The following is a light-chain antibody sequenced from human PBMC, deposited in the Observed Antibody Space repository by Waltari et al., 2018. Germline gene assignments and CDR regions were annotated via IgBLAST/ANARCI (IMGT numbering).Light chain of an antibody. CDR2: DDP. CDR1: DIRDKT. CDR3: QVWDGDADHPV. V-gene: IGLV3-21*03. J-gene: IGLJ2*01. Sequence: YELTQPPSVSVAPGKTAKISCGGHDIRDKTVHWYQQKPGQAPVLVIYDDPVRPSGIPKRISGSDTATLTIARVEAGDEAVYYCQVWDGDADHPVFGGGTKLTVL.